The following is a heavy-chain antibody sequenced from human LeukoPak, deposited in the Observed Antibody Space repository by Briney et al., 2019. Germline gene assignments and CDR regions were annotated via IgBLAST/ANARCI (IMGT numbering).Heavy chain of an antibody. D-gene: IGHD6-19*01. CDR2: ISGSGGST. CDR1: GFTFSSYA. CDR3: AKDRPGRIAVAAIFDY. J-gene: IGHJ4*02. Sequence: GGSLRLSCAASGFTFSSYAMSWVRQAPGKGLEWVSAISGSGGSTYYAGSVKGRFTISRDNSKNTLYLQMNSLRAEDTAVYYCAKDRPGRIAVAAIFDYWGQGTLVTVSS. V-gene: IGHV3-23*01.